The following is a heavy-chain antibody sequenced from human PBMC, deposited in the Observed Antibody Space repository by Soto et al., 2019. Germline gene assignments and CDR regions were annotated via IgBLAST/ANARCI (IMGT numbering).Heavy chain of an antibody. CDR2: INTYDGNT. D-gene: IGHD6-6*01. CDR1: GYTFTSYG. J-gene: IGHJ4*02. V-gene: IGHV1-18*01. CDR3: ARGYSSSSRGDH. Sequence: QVQLVQSGAEVKKPGASVKVSCKASGYTFTSYGITWVRQAPGQGLDWMGWINTYDGNTNFAQKFQGRVTMTTDTSTSTVYMELRSLTSDDTAVYYCARGYSSSSRGDHWGQGTLVTVSS.